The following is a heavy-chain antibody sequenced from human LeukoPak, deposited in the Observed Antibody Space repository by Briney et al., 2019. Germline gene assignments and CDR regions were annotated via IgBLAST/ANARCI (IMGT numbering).Heavy chain of an antibody. CDR3: ARGGGPPSNLDF. J-gene: IGHJ4*02. D-gene: IGHD3-16*01. Sequence: SETLSLTCTVSGGSISSYYWSWIRQPPGKGLEWIGYIYYSGSTNHNPSLKSRVTMSVDPSKKQFSLRLISVTAADTALYYCARGGGPPSNLDFWGQGTLVTVSS. CDR2: IYYSGST. V-gene: IGHV4-59*01. CDR1: GGSISSYY.